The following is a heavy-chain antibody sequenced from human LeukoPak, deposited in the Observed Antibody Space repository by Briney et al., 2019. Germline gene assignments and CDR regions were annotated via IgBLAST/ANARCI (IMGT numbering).Heavy chain of an antibody. CDR1: GYTFTSYG. CDR2: ISAYNGNT. J-gene: IGHJ4*02. V-gene: IGHV1-18*01. CDR3: ASDLIRGGLV. Sequence: ASVKVSCKTSGYTFTSYGISWVRQAPGQGLEWMGWISAYNGNTNYAQKFQGRVTMTEDTSSDTAYMELSSLRSGDTAVYFCASDLIRGGLVWGQGTQVTVSS. D-gene: IGHD3-10*01.